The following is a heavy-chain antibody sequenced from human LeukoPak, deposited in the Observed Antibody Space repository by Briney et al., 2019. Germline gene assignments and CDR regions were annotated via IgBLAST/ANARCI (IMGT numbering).Heavy chain of an antibody. V-gene: IGHV5-51*01. CDR2: IYPGDSDT. Sequence: HGESLKISCKGSGYSFTSYWIGWVRQMPGEGLEWMGIIYPGDSDTRYSPSFQGQVTISADKSISTAYLQWSSLKASDTAMYYCARHHQDSSGYHDYWGQGTLVTVSS. J-gene: IGHJ4*02. D-gene: IGHD3-22*01. CDR3: ARHHQDSSGYHDY. CDR1: GYSFTSYW.